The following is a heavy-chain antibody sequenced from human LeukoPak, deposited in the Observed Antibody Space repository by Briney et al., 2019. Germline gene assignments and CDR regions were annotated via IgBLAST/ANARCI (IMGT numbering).Heavy chain of an antibody. CDR3: ARISTSWSDP. D-gene: IGHD3-3*02. CDR2: SSTYNANT. Sequence: ASVKVSCKASGYTFTSNAITWVRQAPGQGLEWMGWSSTYNANTRYAQKFQGRVTMTIDTSTSTAYMELRNLTSDDTAVYYCARISTSWSDPWGKGTLVIVSS. V-gene: IGHV1-18*01. CDR1: GYTFTSNA. J-gene: IGHJ5*02.